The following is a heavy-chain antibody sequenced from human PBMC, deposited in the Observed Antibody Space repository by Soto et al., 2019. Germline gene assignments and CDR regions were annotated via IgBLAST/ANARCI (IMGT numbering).Heavy chain of an antibody. CDR1: GFTFSSYA. Sequence: SLRLSCASSGFTFSSYAMSWVRQAPGKGLEWVSAISGSGGSTYYADSVKGRFTISRDNSKNTLYLQMNSLRAEDTAVYYCAKGTYYDFWSGAEGLGYWGQGTLVTVSS. V-gene: IGHV3-23*01. CDR2: ISGSGGST. CDR3: AKGTYYDFWSGAEGLGY. D-gene: IGHD3-3*01. J-gene: IGHJ4*02.